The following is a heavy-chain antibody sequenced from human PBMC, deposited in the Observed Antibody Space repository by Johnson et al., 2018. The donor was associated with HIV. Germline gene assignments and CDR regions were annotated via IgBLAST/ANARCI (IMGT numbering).Heavy chain of an antibody. D-gene: IGHD7-27*01. J-gene: IGHJ3*02. V-gene: IGHV3-15*01. CDR2: IKSKTDGGTT. Sequence: MLLVESGGGLVKPGGSLRLSCAASGFTFNNAWMAWVRQAPGKGLEWIGRIKSKTDGGTTDYAAPVKGRFSISRDDSKNTLYLQMNSLKTEDTAVYYCTTPRPNWGWNAFDIWGQGTMVTVSS. CDR1: GFTFNNAW. CDR3: TTPRPNWGWNAFDI.